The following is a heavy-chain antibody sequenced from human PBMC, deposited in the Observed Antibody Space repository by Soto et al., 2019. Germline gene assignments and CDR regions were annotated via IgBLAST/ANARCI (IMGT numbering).Heavy chain of an antibody. CDR3: ARVYYYYDSSAPLDY. V-gene: IGHV3-7*01. J-gene: IGHJ4*02. D-gene: IGHD3-22*01. CDR2: IKQDGSEK. Sequence: EVQLVESGGGLVKPGGSLRLSCAASGFTFSSYSMNWVRQAPGKGLEWVANIKQDGSEKYYVDSVKGRFTISRDNAKNSLYLQMNSLRAEDTAVDYCARVYYYYDSSAPLDYWGQGTLGTAAS. CDR1: GFTFSSYS.